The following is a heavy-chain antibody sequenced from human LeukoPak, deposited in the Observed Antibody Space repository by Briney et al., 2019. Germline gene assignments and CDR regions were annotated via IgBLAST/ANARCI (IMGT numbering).Heavy chain of an antibody. V-gene: IGHV3-74*01. Sequence: GGSLRLSCAASGFTFSSYWMHWVRQAPGKGLVWVSRINTDGSSTNYADSVKGRFTISRDNAKNTLYLQMNSLRAEDTAVYYCACDYGDYGPRMLRLYYYYYMDVWGKGTTVTISS. CDR1: GFTFSSYW. D-gene: IGHD4-17*01. CDR3: ACDYGDYGPRMLRLYYYYYMDV. J-gene: IGHJ6*03. CDR2: INTDGSST.